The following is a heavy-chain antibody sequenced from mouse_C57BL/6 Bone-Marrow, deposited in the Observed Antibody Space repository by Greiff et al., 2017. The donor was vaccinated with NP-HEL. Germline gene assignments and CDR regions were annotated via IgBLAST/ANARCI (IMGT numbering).Heavy chain of an antibody. J-gene: IGHJ4*01. CDR1: GFSLTSYA. CDR2: IWTGGGT. D-gene: IGHD1-1*01. CDR3: ARNYYYGSSYAMDY. V-gene: IGHV2-9-1*01. Sequence: VQLQESGPGLVAPSQSLSITCTVSGFSLTSYAISWVRQPPGKGLEWLGVIWTGGGTNYNSAPKSRLSISKDNSKSQVFLKMNSLQTDDTARYYCARNYYYGSSYAMDYWGQGTSVTVSS.